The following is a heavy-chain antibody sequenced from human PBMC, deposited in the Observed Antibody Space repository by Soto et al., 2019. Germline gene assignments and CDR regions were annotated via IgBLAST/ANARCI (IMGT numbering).Heavy chain of an antibody. CDR2: INPSGDDI. D-gene: IGHD3-16*01. CDR3: VSDGTATYTGFDY. CDR1: GYTSINYC. J-gene: IGHJ4*02. Sequence: ASVKVSCKASGYTSINYCMYRVRQAPGQGLEWMGRINPSGDDITYAQNFQGRVTMTRDTSTSSFSMELSSLRSEDTAVYYCVSDGTATYTGFDYWGQGTLVTVSS. V-gene: IGHV1-46*03.